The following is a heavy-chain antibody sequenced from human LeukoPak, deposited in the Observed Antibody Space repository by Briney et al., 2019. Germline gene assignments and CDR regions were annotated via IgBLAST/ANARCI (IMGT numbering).Heavy chain of an antibody. Sequence: GSLRLSCAASGFTFSTYAMSWVRQAPGKGLEWTGEINHSGSTNYNPSLKSRVTISVDTSKNQFSLKLNSVTAADTAVYFCARTRNKKWGFDYWGQGTLVSVSS. CDR1: GFTFSTYA. J-gene: IGHJ4*02. D-gene: IGHD1/OR15-1a*01. CDR2: INHSGST. CDR3: ARTRNKKWGFDY. V-gene: IGHV4-34*01.